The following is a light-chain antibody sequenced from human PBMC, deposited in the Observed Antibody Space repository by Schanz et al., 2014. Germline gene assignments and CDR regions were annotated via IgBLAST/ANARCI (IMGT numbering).Light chain of an antibody. CDR2: GAS. CDR3: QQYGSSPLT. V-gene: IGKV3-20*01. Sequence: EIVMTQSPATLSVSPGERATLSCRASQSVSSNLAWYQQKPGQAPRLLIYGASRRATGIPDRFSGSGSGTDFTLTISRLEAEDFAVYYCQQYGSSPLTFGPGTKVDI. J-gene: IGKJ3*01. CDR1: QSVSSN.